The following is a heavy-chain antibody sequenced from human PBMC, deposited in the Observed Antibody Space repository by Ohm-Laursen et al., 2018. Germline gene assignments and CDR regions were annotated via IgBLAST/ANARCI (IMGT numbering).Heavy chain of an antibody. Sequence: SDTLSLTCTVSGGSISSYYWSWIRQPAGKGLEWIGRIYTSGSTNYNPSLKGRVTISLNTSKNQFSLKLSSVTAADTAVYYCARRGHAFDIWGQGTMVTVSS. CDR1: GGSISSYY. CDR3: ARRGHAFDI. J-gene: IGHJ3*02. V-gene: IGHV4-4*07. CDR2: IYTSGST.